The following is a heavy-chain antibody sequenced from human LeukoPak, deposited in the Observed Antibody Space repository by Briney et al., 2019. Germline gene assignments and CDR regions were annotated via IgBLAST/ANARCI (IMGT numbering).Heavy chain of an antibody. CDR1: GFTFSDYY. CDR2: ISSSSGFT. CDR3: ARGSPPGD. Sequence: PGGSLRLSCAASGFTFSDYYMTWIRRAPGKGLEWVSYISSSSGFTKYADSVRGRFTISRDNTKNSPYLQMNTLRVDDTAVYYCARGSPPGDWGQGTLVTVSS. J-gene: IGHJ4*02. V-gene: IGHV3-11*05. D-gene: IGHD3-16*01.